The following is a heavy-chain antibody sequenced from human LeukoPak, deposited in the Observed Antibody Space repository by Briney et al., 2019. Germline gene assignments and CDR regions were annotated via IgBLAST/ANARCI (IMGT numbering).Heavy chain of an antibody. D-gene: IGHD4-17*01. CDR1: GGSISSYY. CDR3: ARQDTMDDYGEVVDAFDI. J-gene: IGHJ3*02. Sequence: TSETLSLTCTVSGGSISSYYWSWIRQPPGKGLEWIGYIYYSGSTNYSPSLKSRVTISVDTSKNQFSLKLSSVTAADTAVYYCARQDTMDDYGEVVDAFDIWGQGTMVTVSS. V-gene: IGHV4-59*08. CDR2: IYYSGST.